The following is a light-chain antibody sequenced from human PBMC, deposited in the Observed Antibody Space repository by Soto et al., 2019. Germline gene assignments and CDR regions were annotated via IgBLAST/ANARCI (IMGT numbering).Light chain of an antibody. CDR1: ISDVGLYNL. Sequence: QSALTQPASVSGSPGQSITISCTGTISDVGLYNLVSWYQQLPGKAPKLIIYEVNERPSGISDRFSGSKSGNTASLTISGLQDEDEADYYCCSYVGSSILMFGGGTKLTVL. J-gene: IGLJ3*02. CDR2: EVN. CDR3: CSYVGSSILM. V-gene: IGLV2-23*02.